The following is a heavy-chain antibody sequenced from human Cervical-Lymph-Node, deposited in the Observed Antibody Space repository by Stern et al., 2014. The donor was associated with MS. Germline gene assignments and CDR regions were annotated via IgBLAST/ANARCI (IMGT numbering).Heavy chain of an antibody. D-gene: IGHD3-10*01. Sequence: EVQLVESGGGLVQPGGSLKLSCAASGFTFSGSAMHWVRQASGKGLEWVGRIRSKANSYATAYAASVKGRFTISRDDSKNTAYLQMNSLKTEDTAVYYCTNEGDADYWGQGTLVTVSS. CDR2: IRSKANSYAT. CDR1: GFTFSGSA. CDR3: TNEGDADY. J-gene: IGHJ4*02. V-gene: IGHV3-73*01.